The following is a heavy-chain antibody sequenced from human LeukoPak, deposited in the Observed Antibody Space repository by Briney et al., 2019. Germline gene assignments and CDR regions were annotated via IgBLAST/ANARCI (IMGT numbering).Heavy chain of an antibody. Sequence: PGGSLRLSCAASGLTFSSDAMHWVRQAPGKGLEWVAVISYDGSNKYYADSVKGRFTISRDNSKNTLYLQMNSLRAEDTAVYYCAREPYGSGSSYYFDYWGQGTLVTVSS. CDR1: GLTFSSDA. CDR3: AREPYGSGSSYYFDY. V-gene: IGHV3-30*04. J-gene: IGHJ4*02. CDR2: ISYDGSNK. D-gene: IGHD3-10*01.